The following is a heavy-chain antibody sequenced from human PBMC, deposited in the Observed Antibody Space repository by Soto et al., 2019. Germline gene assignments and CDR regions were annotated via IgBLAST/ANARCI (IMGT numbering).Heavy chain of an antibody. V-gene: IGHV1-69*02. CDR2: IIPILGIA. D-gene: IGHD1-7*01. CDR3: ARALITGTTEAHDAFDI. CDR1: GGTFSSYT. J-gene: IGHJ3*02. Sequence: SVKVSCKASGGTFSSYTISWVRQAPGQGLEWMGRIIPILGIANYAQKFQGRVTITADRSTSTAYMELSSLRSEDTAVYYCARALITGTTEAHDAFDIWGQGTMVTVSS.